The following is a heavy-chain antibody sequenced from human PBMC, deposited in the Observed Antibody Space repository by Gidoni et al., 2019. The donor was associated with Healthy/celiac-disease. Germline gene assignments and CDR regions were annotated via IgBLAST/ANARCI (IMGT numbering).Heavy chain of an antibody. CDR2: IYYSGST. V-gene: IGHV4-59*01. CDR1: GGSISSYY. Sequence: QVQLQESGPGLVKPSETLSLTCTVSGGSISSYYWSWIRQPPGKGLEWIGYIYYSGSTNYNPSLKSRVTISVDTSKNQFSLKLNSVTAADTAVYYCARAGTNSGSYSSYYYGMDVWGQGTTVTVSS. CDR3: ARAGTNSGSYSSYYYGMDV. J-gene: IGHJ6*02. D-gene: IGHD1-26*01.